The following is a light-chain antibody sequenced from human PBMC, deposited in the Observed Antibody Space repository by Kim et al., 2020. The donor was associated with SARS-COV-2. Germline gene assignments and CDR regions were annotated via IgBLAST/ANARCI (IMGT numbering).Light chain of an antibody. CDR1: QSISSR. CDR2: DAS. Sequence: VAQGEKATLTCRAGQSISSRLAGYQQNPGQAPRLLIYDASTRAAGLPARFSGSGSGTEFTLTISSLQSEDFAVYYCQQYYGWPLTFGGGTKVDIK. CDR3: QQYYGWPLT. V-gene: IGKV3-15*01. J-gene: IGKJ4*01.